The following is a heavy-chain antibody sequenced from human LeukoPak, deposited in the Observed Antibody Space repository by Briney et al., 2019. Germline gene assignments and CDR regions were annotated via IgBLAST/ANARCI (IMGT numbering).Heavy chain of an antibody. D-gene: IGHD3-10*01. CDR3: ARLDKFGEYFDY. CDR1: GYSISSGYY. V-gene: IGHV4-38-2*02. CDR2: IYHSGST. Sequence: SSETLSLTCTVSGYSISSGYYWGWIRQPPGKGLEWIGSIYHSGSTYYNPSLKSRVTISVDTSKNQFSLKLSSVTAADTAVYFCARLDKFGEYFDYWGQGTLVTVSS. J-gene: IGHJ4*02.